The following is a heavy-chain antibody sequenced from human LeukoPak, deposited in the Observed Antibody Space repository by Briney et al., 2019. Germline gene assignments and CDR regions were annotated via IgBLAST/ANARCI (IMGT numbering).Heavy chain of an antibody. Sequence: GGSLRLSCAASGFTFSTYAMRWVRQAPGKGLEWVSAISGSGGSTYYADSVKGRFTISRDNSKNTLYLQMNSLRAEDTAVYYCAKAWYSSGWYFDYWGQGTLVTVSS. CDR1: GFTFSTYA. J-gene: IGHJ4*02. CDR2: ISGSGGST. V-gene: IGHV3-23*01. D-gene: IGHD6-19*01. CDR3: AKAWYSSGWYFDY.